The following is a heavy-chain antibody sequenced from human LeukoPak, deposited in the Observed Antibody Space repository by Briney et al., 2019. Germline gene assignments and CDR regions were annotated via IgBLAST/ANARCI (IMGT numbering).Heavy chain of an antibody. CDR3: ARDEYIHGDLTNFDS. J-gene: IGHJ4*02. CDR1: GGSISSYY. D-gene: IGHD4-17*01. Sequence: LSLTCTVSGGSISSYYWSWIRQPPGKGLEWVSYISSSGSMISDADSVKGRFTISRDNAKKSLYLQMNSLRAEDTAVYYCARDEYIHGDLTNFDSWGQGTLVIVSS. CDR2: ISSSGSMI. V-gene: IGHV3-11*04.